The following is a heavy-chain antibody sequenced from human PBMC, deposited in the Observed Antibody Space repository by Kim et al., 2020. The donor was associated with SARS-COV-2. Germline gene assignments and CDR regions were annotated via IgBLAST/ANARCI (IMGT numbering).Heavy chain of an antibody. CDR2: IRSKAYGGTT. V-gene: IGHV3-49*03. CDR1: GFTFGDYA. CDR3: TRDDSSTSFDY. J-gene: IGHJ4*02. D-gene: IGHD2-2*01. Sequence: GGSLRLSCTACGFTFGDYAMSWFRQAPGKGLEWVGFIRSKAYGGTTEYAASVKGRFTISRDDSKSIAYLQMNSLKTEDTAVYYCTRDDSSTSFDYWGQGTLVTVSS.